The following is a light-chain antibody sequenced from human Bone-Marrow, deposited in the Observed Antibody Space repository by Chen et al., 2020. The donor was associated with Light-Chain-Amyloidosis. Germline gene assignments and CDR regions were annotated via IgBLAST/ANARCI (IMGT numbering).Light chain of an antibody. J-gene: IGLJ1*01. CDR3: QVWDSSLNHV. CDR2: DDR. V-gene: IGLV3-21*02. Sequence: SYVLTQPPSVSVAPGQTARITCEGDNIGSAAVHWYQHKPGQAPVLVVYDDRDRPSGIPVRFSGSNSGNTATLTISRVEAGDEADYFCQVWDSSLNHVFGTGTKVSVL. CDR1: NIGSAA.